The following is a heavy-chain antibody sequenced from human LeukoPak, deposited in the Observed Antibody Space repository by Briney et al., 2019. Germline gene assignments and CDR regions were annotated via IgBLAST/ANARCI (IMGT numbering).Heavy chain of an antibody. D-gene: IGHD3-10*01. V-gene: IGHV4-4*07. Sequence: PSETLSLTCTVSGVSISSFYWSWIRQPAGKGLEWIGRIYTSGSTNYTPSLKSRVTMSVDTSKNQFSLKLSSVTAAVTAVHYCARVALWFAESSHYFDYWGQGTLVTVSS. CDR1: GVSISSFY. CDR3: ARVALWFAESSHYFDY. J-gene: IGHJ4*02. CDR2: IYTSGST.